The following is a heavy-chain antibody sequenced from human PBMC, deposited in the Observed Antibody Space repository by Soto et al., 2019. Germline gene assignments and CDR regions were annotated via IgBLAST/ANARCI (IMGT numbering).Heavy chain of an antibody. CDR1: GGTFSSYA. CDR2: IIPIFGTA. J-gene: IGHJ6*02. Sequence: GASVKVSCKASGGTFSSYAISWVRQAPGQGLEWMGGIIPIFGTANYAQKFQGRVTITADESTSTAYMELSSLRSEDTAVYYCARHPGGRGYYYGMDVRGQGTTVTVSS. V-gene: IGHV1-69*13. D-gene: IGHD2-15*01. CDR3: ARHPGGRGYYYGMDV.